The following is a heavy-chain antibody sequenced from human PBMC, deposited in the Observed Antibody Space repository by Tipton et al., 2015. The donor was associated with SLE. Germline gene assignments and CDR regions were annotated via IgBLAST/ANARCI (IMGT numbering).Heavy chain of an antibody. Sequence: SLRLSCAASGFIFSNYAMSWVRQSPVKGLEWVSGISGSADSPYYADSVKGRFTISRDNSKNTVSLQMNSLRADDTAVYYCANSRFVPEAYWGQGTLVTVSS. CDR2: ISGSADSP. CDR3: ANSRFVPEAY. V-gene: IGHV3-23*01. CDR1: GFIFSNYA. D-gene: IGHD3-3*01. J-gene: IGHJ4*02.